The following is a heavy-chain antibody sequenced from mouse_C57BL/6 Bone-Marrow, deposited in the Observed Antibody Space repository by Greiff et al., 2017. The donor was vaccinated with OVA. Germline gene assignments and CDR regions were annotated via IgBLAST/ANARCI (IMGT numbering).Heavy chain of an antibody. CDR1: GFTFSDYG. J-gene: IGHJ1*03. CDR2: ISSGSSTI. CDR3: ANLYYYSWYFDV. V-gene: IGHV5-17*01. D-gene: IGHD1-1*01. Sequence: EVKLEESGGGLVKPGGSLKLSCAASGFTFSDYGMHWVRQAPEKGLEWVAYISSGSSTIYYADTVKGRFTISRDNAKNTLFLQMTSLRSEDTAMYYCANLYYYSWYFDVWGTGTTVTVSS.